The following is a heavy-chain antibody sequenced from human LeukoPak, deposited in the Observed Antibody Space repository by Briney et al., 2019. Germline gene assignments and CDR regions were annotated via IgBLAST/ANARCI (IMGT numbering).Heavy chain of an antibody. Sequence: ASVKVSCKASGYTFTSYYMHWVRQAPGQGLEWMGIINPSGGSTSYAQKFQGRVTMTRDTSTSTVYMELSSLRSEDTAVYYCARVWGIAAAGMNRHWFDPWGQGTLVTVSS. CDR1: GYTFTSYY. J-gene: IGHJ5*02. V-gene: IGHV1-46*01. CDR3: ARVWGIAAAGMNRHWFDP. CDR2: INPSGGST. D-gene: IGHD6-13*01.